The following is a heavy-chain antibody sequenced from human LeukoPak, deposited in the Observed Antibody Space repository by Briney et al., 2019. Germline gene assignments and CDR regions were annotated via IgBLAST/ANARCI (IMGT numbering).Heavy chain of an antibody. J-gene: IGHJ3*02. V-gene: IGHV4-61*02. CDR3: ARDWAGYSYGTDAFDI. CDR2: IYTSGST. D-gene: IGHD5-18*01. CDR1: GGSISSGSYY. Sequence: ASETLSLTCTVSGGSISSGSYYWSWIRHPAGKGLEWFGRIYTSGSTNYNPSLKSRVTISVDTSKNQFSLKLSSVTAADTAVYYCARDWAGYSYGTDAFDIWGQGTMVTVSS.